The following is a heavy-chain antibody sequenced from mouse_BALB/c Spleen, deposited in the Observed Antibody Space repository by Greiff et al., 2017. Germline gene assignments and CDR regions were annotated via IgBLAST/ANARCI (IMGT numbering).Heavy chain of an antibody. V-gene: IGHV1-9*01. CDR1: GYTFSSYW. Sequence: QVQLKQSGAELMKPGASVKISCKATGYTFSSYWIEWVKQRPGHGLEWIGEILPGSGSTNYNEKFKGKATFTADTSSNTAYMQLSSLTSEDSAVYYCARRGGYEAWFAYWGQGTLVTVSA. CDR2: ILPGSGST. D-gene: IGHD2-2*01. CDR3: ARRGGYEAWFAY. J-gene: IGHJ3*01.